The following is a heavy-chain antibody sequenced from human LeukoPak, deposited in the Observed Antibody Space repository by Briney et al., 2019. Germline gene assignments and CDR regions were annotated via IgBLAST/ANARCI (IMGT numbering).Heavy chain of an antibody. CDR2: ISSSSSNI. J-gene: IGHJ4*02. Sequence: KPGGSLRLSCAASGFTFARYSMSWVRQAPGKGLEWVSSISSSSSNIYYADSVTGRFTISRDNAKNSLYLQMNSLRAEDTAVYYCVRAVEYYYDSSGYAVDYWGQGTLVTVSS. CDR1: GFTFARYS. CDR3: VRAVEYYYDSSGYAVDY. D-gene: IGHD3-22*01. V-gene: IGHV3-21*01.